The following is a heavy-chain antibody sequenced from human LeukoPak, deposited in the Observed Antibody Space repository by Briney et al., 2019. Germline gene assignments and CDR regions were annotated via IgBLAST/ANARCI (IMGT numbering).Heavy chain of an antibody. CDR3: AKEQQWLVRDWFDP. CDR1: GFTFNNYW. J-gene: IGHJ5*02. CDR2: INSDGSTT. Sequence: GGSLRLSCAASGFTFNNYWMHWVRQAPGKGLVWVSRINSDGSTTNYADSVKGRFTISRDNAKNTLYLQMNSLRAEDTAVYYCAKEQQWLVRDWFDPWGQGTLVTVSS. V-gene: IGHV3-74*01. D-gene: IGHD6-19*01.